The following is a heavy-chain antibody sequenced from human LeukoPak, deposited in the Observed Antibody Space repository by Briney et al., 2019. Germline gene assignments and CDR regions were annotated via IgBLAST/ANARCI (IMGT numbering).Heavy chain of an antibody. CDR1: GGSISSYY. Sequence: IPSETLSLTCTVSGGSISSYYWSWIRQPPGKGLEWIGHIYYSGSTNYNPSLKSRVTISVDTSKNQFSLRLSSVTAADTAVYYCARVSVTMVRGVLPVYYLDYWGQGTLVTVSS. V-gene: IGHV4-59*01. CDR3: ARVSVTMVRGVLPVYYLDY. CDR2: IYYSGST. D-gene: IGHD3-10*01. J-gene: IGHJ4*02.